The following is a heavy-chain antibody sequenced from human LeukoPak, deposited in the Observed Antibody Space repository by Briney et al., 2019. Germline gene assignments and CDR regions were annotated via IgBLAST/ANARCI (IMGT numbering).Heavy chain of an antibody. Sequence: GGSLRLSCAASGFTFSSYWMSWVRQAPGKGLEWVANIKQDGSEKYYVDSVKGRFTISRDNARNSLYLQMNSLRAEDTAVYYCARLSSSWHVDYWGQGTLVTVSS. J-gene: IGHJ4*02. CDR3: ARLSSSWHVDY. CDR2: IKQDGSEK. D-gene: IGHD6-13*01. CDR1: GFTFSSYW. V-gene: IGHV3-7*01.